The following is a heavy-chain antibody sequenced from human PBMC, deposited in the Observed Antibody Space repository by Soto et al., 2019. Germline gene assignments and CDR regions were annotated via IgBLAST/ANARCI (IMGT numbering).Heavy chain of an antibody. CDR2: IIPVLGVT. J-gene: IGHJ6*02. CDR1: GDTFSSYT. D-gene: IGHD2-21*02. Sequence: QVQLVQSGPEVKEPGSSVRISCRSGGDTFSSYTVSWVRQTPGQGLEWMGRIIPVLGVTNYSRKFKGRVTITAKKPKVTADMGLGSLRPEETAGYYCARRRCYGVDCYTQYYYGMDVWGQGTSVMVSS. V-gene: IGHV1-69*02. CDR3: ARRRCYGVDCYTQYYYGMDV.